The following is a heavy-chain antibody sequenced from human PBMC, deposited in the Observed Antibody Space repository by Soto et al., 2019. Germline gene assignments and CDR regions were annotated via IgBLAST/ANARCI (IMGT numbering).Heavy chain of an antibody. CDR1: GFTFSSYW. J-gene: IGHJ4*02. Sequence: PGGSLRLSCAASGFTFSSYWMSWVRQAPGKGLEWVANIKQDGSEKYYVGSVKGRFTISRDNAKNSLYLQMNSLRAEDTAVYYCARVYAYVWGSYRYSPFDYWRQGTLVTVSS. V-gene: IGHV3-7*05. CDR2: IKQDGSEK. D-gene: IGHD3-16*02. CDR3: ARVYAYVWGSYRYSPFDY.